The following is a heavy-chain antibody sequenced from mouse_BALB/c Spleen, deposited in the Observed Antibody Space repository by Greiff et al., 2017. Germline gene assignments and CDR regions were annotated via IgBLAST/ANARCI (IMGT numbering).Heavy chain of an antibody. V-gene: IGHV2-9*02. CDR1: GFSLTSYG. J-gene: IGHJ4*01. CDR3: ARDQGYGSTYYAMDY. D-gene: IGHD1-1*01. Sequence: VQLQESGPGLVAPSQSLSITCTVSGFSLTSYGVHWVRQPPGKGLEWLGVIWAGGSTNYNSALMSRLSISKDNSKSQVFLKMNSLQTDDTAMYYCARDQGYGSTYYAMDYWGQGTSVTVSS. CDR2: IWAGGST.